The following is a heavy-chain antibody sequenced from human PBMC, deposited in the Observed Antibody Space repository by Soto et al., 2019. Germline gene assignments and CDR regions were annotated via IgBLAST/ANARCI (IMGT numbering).Heavy chain of an antibody. CDR1: GGSISSYY. D-gene: IGHD6-13*01. CDR2: IYYSGST. CDR3: ARTGYSSSWCVPQFDY. Sequence: QVQLQESGPGLVKPSETLSLTCTVSGGSISSYYWSWIRQPPGKGLEWIGYIYYSGSTNYNPSLKSRVTISVDTSKNQFSLKLSSVTAADTAVYYCARTGYSSSWCVPQFDYWGQGTLVTVSS. J-gene: IGHJ4*02. V-gene: IGHV4-59*01.